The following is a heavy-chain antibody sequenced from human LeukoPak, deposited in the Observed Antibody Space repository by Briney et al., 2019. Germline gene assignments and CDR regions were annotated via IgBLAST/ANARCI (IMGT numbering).Heavy chain of an antibody. D-gene: IGHD3-22*01. CDR3: ASLGGYYYNTDFDY. CDR1: GFTFSNYW. Sequence: PGGSLRLSCAASGFTFSNYWMHWVRQAPGTGGEWGSYISSSSSTIYYAHSVKGRFTISRDNAKNSLYLQMNSLRAEDTAVYYCASLGGYYYNTDFDYWGQGTLVTVSS. J-gene: IGHJ4*02. V-gene: IGHV3-48*01. CDR2: ISSSSSTI.